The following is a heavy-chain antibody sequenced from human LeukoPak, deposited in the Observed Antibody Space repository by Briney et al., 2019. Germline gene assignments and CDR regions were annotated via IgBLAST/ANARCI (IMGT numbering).Heavy chain of an antibody. Sequence: ASVKVSCKASGYTFTGYYMHWVRQAPGQGLEWMGWINPNSGGTNYAQKFQGRVTMTRDTSISTAYMELSRLRSEDTAVYYCFRYPGDYDSEGDYWGQGTLVTVSS. D-gene: IGHD3-22*01. CDR3: FRYPGDYDSEGDY. CDR2: INPNSGGT. V-gene: IGHV1-2*02. CDR1: GYTFTGYY. J-gene: IGHJ4*02.